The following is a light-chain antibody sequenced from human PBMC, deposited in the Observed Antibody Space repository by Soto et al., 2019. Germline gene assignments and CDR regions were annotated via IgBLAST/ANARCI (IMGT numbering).Light chain of an antibody. CDR3: QQHNNWPPIT. CDR2: GAS. J-gene: IGKJ4*01. V-gene: IGKV3-15*01. Sequence: DIVMTQSPATLSVSPGDRATLSCRASQSVSSNLAWYQQKPGQAPRLLIYGASTRVTGIPARFSGSGSGTEFTLTISSLLSEDFSVYYCQQHNNWPPITFGGGTKVEIK. CDR1: QSVSSN.